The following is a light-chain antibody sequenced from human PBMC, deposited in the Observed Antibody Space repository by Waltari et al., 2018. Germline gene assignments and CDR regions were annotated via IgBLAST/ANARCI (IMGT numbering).Light chain of an antibody. J-gene: IGKJ2*01. Sequence: VLTQSPGTLSLSPGETATLSCRASQRLTKFYLAWYQQKPGQAPRLLIYGASSRAAGIPERFSGSGSGTDVTLTISRLEPEDCAMYYCQQYGSSIMYTFGQGTKLEIK. CDR3: QQYGSSIMYT. V-gene: IGKV3-20*01. CDR2: GAS. CDR1: QRLTKFY.